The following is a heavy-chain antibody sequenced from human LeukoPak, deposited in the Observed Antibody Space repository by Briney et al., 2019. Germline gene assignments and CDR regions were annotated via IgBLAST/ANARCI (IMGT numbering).Heavy chain of an antibody. Sequence: GGSLRLSCTASGFTFGDYAMSWVRRAPGKGLEWVGFIRSKAYGGTTEYAASVKGRFTISRDDSKSIAYLQMNSLKTEDTAVYYCTRAVSTYYYDSSGCYWGQGTLVTVSS. CDR3: TRAVSTYYYDSSGCY. J-gene: IGHJ4*02. V-gene: IGHV3-49*04. CDR1: GFTFGDYA. CDR2: IRSKAYGGTT. D-gene: IGHD3-22*01.